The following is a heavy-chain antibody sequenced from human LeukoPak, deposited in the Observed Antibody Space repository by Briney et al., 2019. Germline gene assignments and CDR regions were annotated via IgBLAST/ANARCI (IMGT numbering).Heavy chain of an antibody. Sequence: SVKVSCKASGGTFSNYAISWVRQAPGQGLEWMGGIIPILGTANNAQKLQGRVTITADESTSTAYMELSSLRSEDTAVYYCARDWGLIGTTDWGGHENWFDPWGQGTLVTVSS. J-gene: IGHJ5*02. CDR2: IIPILGTA. V-gene: IGHV1-69*13. D-gene: IGHD1-7*01. CDR3: ARDWGLIGTTDWGGHENWFDP. CDR1: GGTFSNYA.